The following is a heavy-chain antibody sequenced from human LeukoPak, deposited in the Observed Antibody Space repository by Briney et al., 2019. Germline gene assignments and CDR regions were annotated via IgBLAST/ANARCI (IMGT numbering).Heavy chain of an antibody. CDR3: ASYGYYYDSSGYYPEYFQH. CDR1: GYTFTGYY. V-gene: IGHV1-2*02. CDR2: INPNSGGT. J-gene: IGHJ1*01. D-gene: IGHD3-22*01. Sequence: ASVKVSCTASGYTFTGYYMHWVRQAPGQGLEWMGWINPNSGGTNYAQKFQGRVTMTRDTSISTAYMELSRLRSDDTAVYYCASYGYYYDSSGYYPEYFQHWGQGTLVTVSS.